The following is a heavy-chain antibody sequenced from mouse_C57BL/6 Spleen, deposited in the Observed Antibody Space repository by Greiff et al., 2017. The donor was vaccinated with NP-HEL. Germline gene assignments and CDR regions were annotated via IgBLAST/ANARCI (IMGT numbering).Heavy chain of an antibody. J-gene: IGHJ3*01. CDR3: ARLGGAY. D-gene: IGHD3-3*01. V-gene: IGHV5-17*01. CDR2: ISSGSSTI. Sequence: DVKLVESGGGLVKPGGSLKLSCAASGFTFSDYGMPWVRQAPEKGLEWVAYISSGSSTIYYADTVKGRFTISRDNAKNTLFLQMTSLRSEVTAMYYCARLGGAYWGQGTLVTVSA. CDR1: GFTFSDYG.